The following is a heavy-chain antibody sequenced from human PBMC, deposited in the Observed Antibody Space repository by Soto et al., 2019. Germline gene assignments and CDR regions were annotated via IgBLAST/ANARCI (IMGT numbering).Heavy chain of an antibody. CDR1: GFTFSSYS. CDR3: ARDYSGWYY. D-gene: IGHD6-19*01. J-gene: IGHJ4*02. CDR2: ISGSSSYI. V-gene: IGHV3-21*01. Sequence: EVQLVESGGGLVKPGGSLRLSCAASGFTFSSYSMNWVRQAPGTGLEWVSSISGSSSYIYYADSVKGRFTISRDNAKNSLYLQMNSLGAEDTAVYYCARDYSGWYYWGQGTLVTVSS.